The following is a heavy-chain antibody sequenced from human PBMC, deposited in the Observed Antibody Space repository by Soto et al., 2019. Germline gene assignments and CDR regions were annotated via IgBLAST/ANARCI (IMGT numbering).Heavy chain of an antibody. CDR3: ASREASSNYDYYFDY. J-gene: IGHJ4*02. CDR1: GFTVSSNY. CDR2: IYSGGST. Sequence: SLRLSCAASGFTVSSNYMSWVRQAPGKGLEWVSVIYSGGSTYYADSVKGRFTISRDNSKNTLYLQMNSLRAEDTAVYYCASREASSNYDYYFDYWGQGTLVTVSS. V-gene: IGHV3-53*01. D-gene: IGHD4-4*01.